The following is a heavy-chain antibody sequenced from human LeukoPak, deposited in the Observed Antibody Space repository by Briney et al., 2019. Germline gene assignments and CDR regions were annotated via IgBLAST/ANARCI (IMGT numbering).Heavy chain of an antibody. CDR3: ARQSISGSSLSYFDY. Sequence: SETLSLTCTVSGGSISSYYWSWIRQPPGKGLEWRGNIYDSGSTNYNPSLKSRLTISVDTSKNQCSLKLSSVTAADTAVYYCARQSISGSSLSYFDYWGQGTLVNVSS. D-gene: IGHD3-22*01. J-gene: IGHJ4*02. V-gene: IGHV4-59*01. CDR2: IYDSGST. CDR1: GGSISSYY.